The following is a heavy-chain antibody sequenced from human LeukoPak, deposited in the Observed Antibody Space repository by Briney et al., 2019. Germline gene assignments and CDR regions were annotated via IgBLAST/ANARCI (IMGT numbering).Heavy chain of an antibody. Sequence: GGSPRLSCAASGFTFSSYAMSWVRQAPGKGLEWVSAITAGGGNTYYADSVKGRLTISRDNSKNMLYLQMNSLRAEDTAVYYCAKRLVYSSSWYYFDYWGQGTLVTVSS. D-gene: IGHD6-13*01. CDR3: AKRLVYSSSWYYFDY. V-gene: IGHV3-23*01. CDR2: ITAGGGNT. J-gene: IGHJ4*02. CDR1: GFTFSSYA.